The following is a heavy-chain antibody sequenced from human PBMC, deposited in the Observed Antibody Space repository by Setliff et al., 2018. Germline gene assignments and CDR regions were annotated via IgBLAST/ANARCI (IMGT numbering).Heavy chain of an antibody. CDR3: TTEIRSPFWHFDY. Sequence: GASVKVSCKASGGSLRSDVFSWVRQAPGQGLEWMGRFIPVLQTTNYAQRFQGRVTITVDEARTTSFLSLSGLTSEDTAIYFCTTEIRSPFWHFDYWGQGALVTVSS. J-gene: IGHJ4*02. D-gene: IGHD3-3*01. CDR1: GGSLRSDV. CDR2: FIPVLQTT. V-gene: IGHV1-69*13.